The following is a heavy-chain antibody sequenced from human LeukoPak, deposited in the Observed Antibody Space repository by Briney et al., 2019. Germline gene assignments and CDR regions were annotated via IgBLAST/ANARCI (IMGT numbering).Heavy chain of an antibody. V-gene: IGHV4-61*02. CDR2: IYTSRST. D-gene: IGHD6-6*01. CDR1: GGSISSGSYY. J-gene: IGHJ6*03. CDR3: ARDSSIAARYYYYYMDV. Sequence: PSETLSLTCTVSGGSISSGSYYWSWIRQPAGKGLEWIGRIYTSRSTNYNPSLKSRVTISVDTSKNQFSLKLSSVTAADTAVYYCARDSSIAARYYYYYMDVWGKGTTVTVSS.